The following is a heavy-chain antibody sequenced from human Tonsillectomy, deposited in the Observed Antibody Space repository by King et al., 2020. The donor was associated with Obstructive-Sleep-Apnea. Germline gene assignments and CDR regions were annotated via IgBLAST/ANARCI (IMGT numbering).Heavy chain of an antibody. CDR2: IYPVDSDT. CDR3: ARHLRRYGTTIFGDYYYGLDV. J-gene: IGHJ6*02. V-gene: IGHV5-51*01. Sequence: VQLVESGAEVKKPGESLKISCKGSGYSFSNYWIAWVRQMPGKGLEWRGIIYPVDSDTRYSPSFQGQVTMSADKSTSAAYLQWKSLKASDTATYYCARHLRRYGTTIFGDYYYGLDVWGQGTTVTVSS. D-gene: IGHD3-3*01. CDR1: GYSFSNYW.